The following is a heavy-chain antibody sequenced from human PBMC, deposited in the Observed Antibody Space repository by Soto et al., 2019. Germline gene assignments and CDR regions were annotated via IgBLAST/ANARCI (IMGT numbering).Heavy chain of an antibody. CDR1: GDSVSSNSAA. J-gene: IGHJ6*03. D-gene: IGHD5-12*01. CDR2: TYYRSKWYN. CDR3: ARDLDSGYDDYYYYMDV. Sequence: PPQTLSLTCAISGDSVSSNSAAWNWIRQSPSRGLEWLGRTYYRSKWYNDYAVSVKSRITINPDTSKNQFSLQLNSVTPEDTAVYYCARDLDSGYDDYYYYMDVWGKGTTVTVSS. V-gene: IGHV6-1*01.